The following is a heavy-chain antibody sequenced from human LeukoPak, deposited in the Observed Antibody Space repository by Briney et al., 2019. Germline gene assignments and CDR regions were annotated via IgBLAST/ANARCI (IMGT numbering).Heavy chain of an antibody. Sequence: SQTLSLTCTVTGDSISRGTYYWTWVRQPAGKGLEWIGRVFRSGSTYYNPSLKSRVTISIDTSNNQFSLHLRSVTAADTAVYYCARDSNFYDASHDKAEDFWGQGTLVTVSS. CDR3: ARDSNFYDASHDKAEDF. CDR1: GDSISRGTYY. V-gene: IGHV4-61*02. CDR2: VFRSGST. D-gene: IGHD3-22*01. J-gene: IGHJ4*02.